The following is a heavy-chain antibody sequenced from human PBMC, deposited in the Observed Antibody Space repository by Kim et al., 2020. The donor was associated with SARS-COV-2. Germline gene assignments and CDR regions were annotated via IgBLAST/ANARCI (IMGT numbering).Heavy chain of an antibody. CDR3: AYNPY. D-gene: IGHD1-1*01. Sequence: KPGGREKCYVDSGKGRFTISRDNAKDSLYLQMNSLRAEDTAVYYCAYNPYWGQGTLVTVSS. V-gene: IGHV3-7*03. CDR2: KPGGREK. J-gene: IGHJ4*02.